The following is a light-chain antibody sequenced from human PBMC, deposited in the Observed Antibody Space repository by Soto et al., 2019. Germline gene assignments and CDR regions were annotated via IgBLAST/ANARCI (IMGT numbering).Light chain of an antibody. CDR1: QSVSSY. V-gene: IGKV3-11*01. CDR3: QQRSTLWT. CDR2: DAS. Sequence: EIVLTQSPATLSLSPGERATLSCRASQSVSSYLAWYQQKPGQAPRLLIYDASNRATGIPARFSGSGSGTDFTLTISSLEPEDFAVYYCQQRSTLWTFGQGTKLEIK. J-gene: IGKJ2*02.